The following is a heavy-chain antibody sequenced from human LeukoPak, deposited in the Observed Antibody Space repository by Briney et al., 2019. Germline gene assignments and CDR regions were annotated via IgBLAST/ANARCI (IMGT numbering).Heavy chain of an antibody. CDR1: GFTFDDYA. CDR3: ARARGQLVVPIWFDY. J-gene: IGHJ4*02. CDR2: ISWNSGSI. Sequence: PGGSLRLSCAASGFTFDDYAMHWVRQAPGKGLEWVSGISWNSGSIGYADSVKGRFTISRDNAKNSLYLQMNSLRAEDTAVYYCARARGQLVVPIWFDYWGQGTLVTVSS. D-gene: IGHD6-6*01. V-gene: IGHV3-9*01.